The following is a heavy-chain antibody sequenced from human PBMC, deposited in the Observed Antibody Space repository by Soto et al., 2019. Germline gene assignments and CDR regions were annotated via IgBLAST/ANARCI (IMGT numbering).Heavy chain of an antibody. CDR2: IYRSGST. CDR3: VRQTSYCVDY. D-gene: IGHD2-21*02. J-gene: IGHJ4*02. CDR1: GDSISSNSW. V-gene: IGHV4-4*02. Sequence: QVQLQESGPGLLKPSGTLSLTCAVSGDSISSNSWWSWVRQPPGKGLEWIGEIYRSGSTNYNPSLKSRVTISMDKSENQFSLKLTSVTAADTAVYYCVRQTSYCVDYWGQGTLVTVSS.